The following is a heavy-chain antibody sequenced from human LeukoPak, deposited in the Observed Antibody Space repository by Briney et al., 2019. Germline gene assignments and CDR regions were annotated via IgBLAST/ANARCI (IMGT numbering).Heavy chain of an antibody. CDR1: GFTFGDYS. J-gene: IGHJ6*04. Sequence: GGSLRLSCTASGFTFGDYSLSWVRQAPEKGLEWVGFIRRKGYGGTTEYAPSAKGRFIISRDDSKSTAYLQMNSLKTEDTAVYYCTRDHDFWSGPFDVWGKGTTVTVSS. D-gene: IGHD3-3*01. CDR3: TRDHDFWSGPFDV. CDR2: IRRKGYGGTT. V-gene: IGHV3-49*04.